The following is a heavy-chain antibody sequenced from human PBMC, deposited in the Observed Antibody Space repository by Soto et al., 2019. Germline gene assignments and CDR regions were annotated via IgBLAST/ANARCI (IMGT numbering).Heavy chain of an antibody. D-gene: IGHD3-22*01. V-gene: IGHV4-39*01. CDR2: IYYSGST. Sequence: SETLSLTCTVSGGSISSSSYYWGWIRQPPGKGLEWIGSIYYSGSTYYNPSLKSRVTISVDTSKNQFSLKLSSVTAADTAVYYCARLGDSSGYLLPTNWFDPWGQGTLVTVSS. J-gene: IGHJ5*02. CDR3: ARLGDSSGYLLPTNWFDP. CDR1: GGSISSSSYY.